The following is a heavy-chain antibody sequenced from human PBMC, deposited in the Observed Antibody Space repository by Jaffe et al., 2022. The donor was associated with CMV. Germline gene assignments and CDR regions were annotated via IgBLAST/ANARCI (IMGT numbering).Heavy chain of an antibody. CDR2: ISSSSSYI. CDR3: ARDRHNWNVGWFDP. Sequence: EVQLVESGGGLVKPGGSLRLSCAASGFTFSSYSMNWVRQAPGKGLEWVSSISSSSSYIYYADSVKGRFTISRDNAKNSLYLQMNSLRAEDTAVYYCARDRHNWNVGWFDPWGQGTLVTVSS. CDR1: GFTFSSYS. V-gene: IGHV3-21*01. D-gene: IGHD1-1*01. J-gene: IGHJ5*02.